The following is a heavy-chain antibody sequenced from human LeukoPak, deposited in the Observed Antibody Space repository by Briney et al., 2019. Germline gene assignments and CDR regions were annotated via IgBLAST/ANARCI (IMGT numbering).Heavy chain of an antibody. CDR3: ASRARLAYYYDSSGYR. V-gene: IGHV4-34*01. J-gene: IGHJ4*02. CDR2: INHSGST. CDR1: GGSFSGYY. Sequence: SETLSLTCAVYGGSFSGYYWSWIRQPPGKGLEWIGEINHSGSTNYNPSLKSRVTISVDTSKNQFSLKLSSVTAADTAVYYCASRARLAYYYDSSGYRWGQGTLVTDSS. D-gene: IGHD3-22*01.